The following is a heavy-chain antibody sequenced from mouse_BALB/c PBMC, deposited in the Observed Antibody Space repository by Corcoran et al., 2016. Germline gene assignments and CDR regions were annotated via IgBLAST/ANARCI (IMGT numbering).Heavy chain of an antibody. V-gene: IGHV1-82*01. Sequence: QVQLQQSGPELVKPGASVKISCKASGYAFSSSWMNWVKQRPGQGLEWIGRIYPGDGDTNYNGKFKGKATLTADKSSSTAYMQLSSLTSVDSAVYFCANYGSSYWGQGTTLTVSS. CDR1: GYAFSSSW. CDR3: ANYGSSY. J-gene: IGHJ2*01. D-gene: IGHD1-1*01. CDR2: IYPGDGDT.